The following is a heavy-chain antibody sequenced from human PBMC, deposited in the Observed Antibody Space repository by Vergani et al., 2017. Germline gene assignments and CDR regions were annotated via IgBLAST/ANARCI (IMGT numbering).Heavy chain of an antibody. CDR2: IWYDGSNK. J-gene: IGHJ3*02. CDR1: GFTFSSFG. Sequence: QMQLVESGGGVVQPGGSLRLSCAASGFTFSSFGMHWVRQAPGKGLEWVAVIWYDGSNKYYADSVKGRFTISRDNSKNTLFLQMNSLKAEDTAVYYCAREYSSSSGRGFDIWGQGTKVTVS. CDR3: AREYSSSSGRGFDI. V-gene: IGHV3-33*01. D-gene: IGHD6-6*01.